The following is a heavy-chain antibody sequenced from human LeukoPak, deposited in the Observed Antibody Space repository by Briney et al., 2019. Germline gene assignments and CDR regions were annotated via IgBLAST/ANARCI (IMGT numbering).Heavy chain of an antibody. V-gene: IGHV4-59*01. D-gene: IGHD3-22*01. CDR1: GGSISSYY. CDR3: ARDGYYDSSGYPHFDY. Sequence: PSETLSLTCTVSGGSISSYYWSWIRQPPGKGLEWIGYIYYSGSTNYNPSLKSRVTISVDTSKNQFSLKLSSVTAADTAVYYCARDGYYDSSGYPHFDYWGQGTLVTVSS. CDR2: IYYSGST. J-gene: IGHJ4*02.